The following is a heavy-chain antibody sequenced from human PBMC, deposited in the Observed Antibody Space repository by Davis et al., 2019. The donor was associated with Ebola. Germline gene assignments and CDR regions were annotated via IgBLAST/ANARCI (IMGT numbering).Heavy chain of an antibody. J-gene: IGHJ2*01. CDR1: GFTFSDYY. D-gene: IGHD3-9*01. CDR3: ARDEVRYFDWLLVLHWYFDL. CDR2: ISSSSSYT. V-gene: IGHV3-11*06. Sequence: GGSLRLSCAASGFTFSDYYMSWIRQAPGKGLEWVSYISSSSSYTNYADSVKGRFTISRDNAKNSLYLQMNSLRAEDTAVYYCARDEVRYFDWLLVLHWYFDLWGRGTLVTVSS.